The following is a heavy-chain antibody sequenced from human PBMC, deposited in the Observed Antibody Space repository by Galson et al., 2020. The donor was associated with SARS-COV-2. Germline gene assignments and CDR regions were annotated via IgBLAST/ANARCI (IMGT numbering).Heavy chain of an antibody. D-gene: IGHD2-2*01. V-gene: IGHV4-59*01. Sequence: SQTLSLTCTVSGGSIGRYYWSWIRQPPGKGLEWIGHIYYSGSTNYNPSLKRRVTISADTSKSQFSLKLSSVTAADTAVYYCARSPGPAAYFDPWGQGTLVTVSS. J-gene: IGHJ5*02. CDR1: GGSIGRYY. CDR3: ARSPGPAAYFDP. CDR2: IYYSGST.